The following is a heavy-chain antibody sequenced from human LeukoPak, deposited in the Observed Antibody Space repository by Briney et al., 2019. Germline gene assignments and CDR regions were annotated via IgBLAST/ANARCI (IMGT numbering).Heavy chain of an antibody. J-gene: IGHJ5*02. V-gene: IGHV3-33*05. CDR1: GFSFSIYG. D-gene: IGHD1/OR15-1a*01. CDR3: ARDQGMKQVWNWFDP. Sequence: GGSLRLSCAASGFSFSIYGMHWVRQAPGKGLEWVSVISYDGSNQYYADSVKGRFTISRDNSKKTLYLQMNSLRAEDTAMYYCARDQGMKQVWNWFDPWGQGTLVTVSS. CDR2: ISYDGSNQ.